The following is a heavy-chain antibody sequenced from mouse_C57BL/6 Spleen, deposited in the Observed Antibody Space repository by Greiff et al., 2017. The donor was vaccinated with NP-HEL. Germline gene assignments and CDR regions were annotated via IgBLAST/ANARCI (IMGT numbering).Heavy chain of an antibody. CDR1: GYTFTSYT. CDR2: INPSSGYT. V-gene: IGHV1-4*01. CDR3: ARGGIYDGYYYFDY. J-gene: IGHJ2*01. Sequence: VQLQQSGAELARPGASVKMSCKASGYTFTSYTMHWVKQRPGQGLEWIGYINPSSGYTKYNQKFKDKATLTADKSTSTAYMQLSSLTSEDSAVYYCARGGIYDGYYYFDYWGQGTTLTVSS. D-gene: IGHD2-3*01.